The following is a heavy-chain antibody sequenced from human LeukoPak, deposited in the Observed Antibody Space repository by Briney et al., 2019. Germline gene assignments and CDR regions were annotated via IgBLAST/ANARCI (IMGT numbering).Heavy chain of an antibody. V-gene: IGHV3-30*03. Sequence: GGSLRLSCAASGFTFSNYIMNWVRQAPGKGLEWVAVTSSDLNVKLYADSVKGRFTISRDNSRSTLYLQMNSLRPEDTAIYYCAREGYYGSGSPPSLYFDYWGQGTLVTVSS. J-gene: IGHJ4*02. CDR1: GFTFSNYI. D-gene: IGHD3-10*01. CDR2: TSSDLNVK. CDR3: AREGYYGSGSPPSLYFDY.